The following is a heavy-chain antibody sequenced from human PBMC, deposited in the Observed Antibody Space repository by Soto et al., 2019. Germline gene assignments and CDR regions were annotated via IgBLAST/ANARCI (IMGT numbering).Heavy chain of an antibody. Sequence: QVQLVESGGGVVQPGRSLRLSCAASGFTFSSYAMHWVRQAPGKGLEWVAVISYDGSNKYYADSVKGRFTISRDNSKNTLYLQMNSLRAEDTAVYYCARDTFNVMGKAKYYYYYYGMDVWGQGTTVTVSS. D-gene: IGHD6-13*01. CDR3: ARDTFNVMGKAKYYYYYYGMDV. J-gene: IGHJ6*02. CDR1: GFTFSSYA. CDR2: ISYDGSNK. V-gene: IGHV3-30-3*01.